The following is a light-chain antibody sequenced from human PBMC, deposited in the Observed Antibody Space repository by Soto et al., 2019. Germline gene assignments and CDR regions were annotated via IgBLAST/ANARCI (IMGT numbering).Light chain of an antibody. CDR1: SSDVGKYNL. V-gene: IGLV2-23*02. CDR3: CSYAGSSFYV. J-gene: IGLJ1*01. Sequence: QSALIQPASVSGSPGQSITISCTGTSSDVGKYNLVSWYQQHPGKVPELIIYEVSKRPSGVSDRFYGSKSGGTASLTVSGLQAEDEADYYCCSYAGSSFYVFGSGTKV. CDR2: EVS.